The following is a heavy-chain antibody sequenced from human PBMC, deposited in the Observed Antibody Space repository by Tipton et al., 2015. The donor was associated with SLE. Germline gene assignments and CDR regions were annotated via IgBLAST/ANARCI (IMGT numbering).Heavy chain of an antibody. Sequence: TLSLTCAVYGGPFSGYYWSWIRQPPGKGLEWIGEINHSGSTNYNPSLKSRVTISVDTSKNQFSLKLTSVTAADTAVYYCARDGRSGDPRDYWGQGTLVTVSS. CDR1: GGPFSGYY. CDR3: ARDGRSGDPRDY. CDR2: INHSGST. J-gene: IGHJ4*02. V-gene: IGHV4-34*01. D-gene: IGHD4-17*01.